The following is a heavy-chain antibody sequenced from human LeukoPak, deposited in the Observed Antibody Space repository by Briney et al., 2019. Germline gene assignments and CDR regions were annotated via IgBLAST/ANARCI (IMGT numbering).Heavy chain of an antibody. J-gene: IGHJ4*02. V-gene: IGHV3-21*01. CDR1: GFTFSSYS. Sequence: GGSLRLSCAASGFTFSSYSMNWVCQAPGKGLEWVSSISSSSSYIYYADSVKGRFTISRDNAKNSLYLQMNSLRAEDTAVYYCARGGSASGAPSSFDYWGQGTLVTVSS. D-gene: IGHD1-26*01. CDR2: ISSSSSYI. CDR3: ARGGSASGAPSSFDY.